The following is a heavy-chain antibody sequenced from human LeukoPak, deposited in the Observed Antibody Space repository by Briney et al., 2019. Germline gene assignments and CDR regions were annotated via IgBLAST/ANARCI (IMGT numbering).Heavy chain of an antibody. D-gene: IGHD1-26*01. CDR1: GFTVSSNY. J-gene: IGHJ4*02. V-gene: IGHV3-66*01. Sequence: GGSLRLSCAASGFTVSSNYMSWVRQAPGKGLEWVSVIYSGGTTYYADSVKGRFTISRDNSKNTLYLQMNSLRGEDTAVYFCARESPAVGATYFDYWGQGTLVTVSP. CDR3: ARESPAVGATYFDY. CDR2: IYSGGTT.